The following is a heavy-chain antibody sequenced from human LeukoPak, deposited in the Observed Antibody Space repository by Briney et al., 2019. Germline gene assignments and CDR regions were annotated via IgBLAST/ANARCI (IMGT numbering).Heavy chain of an antibody. J-gene: IGHJ6*02. V-gene: IGHV3-23*01. CDR2: ISGGGGIP. D-gene: IGHD3-9*01. CDR3: AKDQNYDILTGLRWYYGMDV. Sequence: AGSLSLPCAPSGFSFTSYAMSWVREAPGKVFEWVLTISGGGGIPYYADSVKGRFTISRDSSKKTLYLQMNSLRREDTAVYYCAKDQNYDILTGLRWYYGMDVWGQGTTVTVSS. CDR1: GFSFTSYA.